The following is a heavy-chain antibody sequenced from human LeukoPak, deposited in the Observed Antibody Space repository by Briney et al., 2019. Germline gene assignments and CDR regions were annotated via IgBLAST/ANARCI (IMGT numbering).Heavy chain of an antibody. CDR3: ARTGRRGWFDP. CDR1: GGSISSYY. J-gene: IGHJ5*02. V-gene: IGHV4-59*01. CDR2: IYYSGST. Sequence: SETLSLTCTVSGGSISSYYWSWIRQPPGKGLEWIGYIYYSGSTNYNPSLKSRVTISVDTSKNQFSLKLSSVTAADTAVYYCARTGRRGWFDPWGQGTLVTVSS. D-gene: IGHD1-26*01.